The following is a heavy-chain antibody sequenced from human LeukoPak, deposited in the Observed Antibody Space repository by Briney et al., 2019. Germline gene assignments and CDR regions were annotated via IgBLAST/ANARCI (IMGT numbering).Heavy chain of an antibody. Sequence: SETLSLTCAVSGVSLTDYYWSWIRKSPGKGQAWIGEVSPDGYDKYNPSLKSRVSTSVDRSENQLSLRLSSVTAADTAIYYCARIRCVSGPEICYNHWAQGSLITVSS. V-gene: IGHV4-34*01. J-gene: IGHJ5*02. D-gene: IGHD2-8*01. CDR1: GVSLTDYY. CDR2: VSPDGYD. CDR3: ARIRCVSGPEICYNH.